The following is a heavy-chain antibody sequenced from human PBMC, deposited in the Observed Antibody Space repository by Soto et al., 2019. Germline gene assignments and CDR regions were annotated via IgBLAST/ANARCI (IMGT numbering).Heavy chain of an antibody. CDR3: ARGAYRYYFDY. CDR2: IYYSGST. D-gene: IGHD3-16*01. V-gene: IGHV4-31*03. CDR1: GGPISSGGYY. Sequence: PSETLSLTCTVSGGPISSGGYYWSWIRQHPGKGLEWIGYIYYSGSTYYNPSLKSRVTISVDTSKNQFSLKLSSVTAADTAVYYCARGAYRYYFDYWGQGTLVTVSS. J-gene: IGHJ4*02.